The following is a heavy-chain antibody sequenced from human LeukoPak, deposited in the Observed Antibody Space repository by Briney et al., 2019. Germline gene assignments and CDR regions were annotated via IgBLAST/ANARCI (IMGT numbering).Heavy chain of an antibody. CDR2: IYYSGST. Sequence: PSETLSLTCTVSGGSISSSSYYWGWIRQPPRKGLEWIGSIYYSGSTYYNPSLKSRVTISVDTSKNQFSLKLSSVTAADTAVYYCARPLYSSSSGAFDIWGQGTMVTVSS. CDR1: GGSISSSSYY. D-gene: IGHD6-6*01. V-gene: IGHV4-39*01. CDR3: ARPLYSSSSGAFDI. J-gene: IGHJ3*02.